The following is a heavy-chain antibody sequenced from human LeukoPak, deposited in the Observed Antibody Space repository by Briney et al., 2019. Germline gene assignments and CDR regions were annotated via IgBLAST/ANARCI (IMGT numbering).Heavy chain of an antibody. CDR3: ARGLAAAGTWFDY. Sequence: SETLSLTGTVSGGSISSYYWSWIRQPPGKGLEWIGYIYYSGSTNYNPSLKSRVTISVDTSKNQLSLKLSSVTAADTAVYYCARGLAAAGTWFDYWGQGTLVTVSS. CDR2: IYYSGST. D-gene: IGHD6-13*01. CDR1: GGSISSYY. J-gene: IGHJ4*02. V-gene: IGHV4-59*13.